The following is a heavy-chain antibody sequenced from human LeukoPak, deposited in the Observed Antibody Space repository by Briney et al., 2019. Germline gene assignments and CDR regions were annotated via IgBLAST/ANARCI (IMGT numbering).Heavy chain of an antibody. CDR1: GGSFSGYY. D-gene: IGHD4-17*01. CDR3: ARVGDYVTPFDI. V-gene: IGHV4-34*01. J-gene: IGHJ3*02. CDR2: INHSGST. Sequence: SETLSLTCAVYGGSFSGYYWSWIRQPPGKGLEWIGEINHSGSTNYNPSLKSRVTISVDTSKNQFSLKLSSVTAADTAVYYCARVGDYVTPFDIWGQGTMGTVSS.